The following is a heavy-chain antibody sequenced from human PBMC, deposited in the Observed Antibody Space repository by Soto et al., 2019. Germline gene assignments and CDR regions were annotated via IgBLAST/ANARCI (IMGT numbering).Heavy chain of an antibody. CDR3: AREEPCSDIVVPWPPWGY. D-gene: IGHD2-2*01. CDR1: GGSFSGYY. J-gene: IGHJ4*02. CDR2: INHSGST. V-gene: IGHV4-34*01. Sequence: PSETLSLPCAVYGGSFSGYYWSWIRQPPGKGQEWIGEINHSGSTNYNPSIKSRVTISVEPSKNQISLKVSPVTAADTAVYHCAREEPCSDIVVPWPPWGYWGQGTLVT.